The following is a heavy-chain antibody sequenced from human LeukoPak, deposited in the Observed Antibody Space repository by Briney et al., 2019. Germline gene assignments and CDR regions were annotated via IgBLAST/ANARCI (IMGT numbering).Heavy chain of an antibody. CDR1: GFTFDDYS. D-gene: IGHD6-6*01. CDR2: IIWNSGSI. V-gene: IGHV3-9*03. CDR3: AKDIYSSSSGAFDI. J-gene: IGHJ3*02. Sequence: GRSLRLSCAASGFTFDDYSMRWVRQAPGKGLEWVSGIIWNSGSIGYADSVKGRFTISRDNAKNSLYLQMNSLRAEDMALYYCAKDIYSSSSGAFDIWGQGTMVTVSS.